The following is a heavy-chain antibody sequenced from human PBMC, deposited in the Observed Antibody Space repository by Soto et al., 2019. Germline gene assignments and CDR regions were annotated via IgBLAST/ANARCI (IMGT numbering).Heavy chain of an antibody. CDR2: VNPSGGST. J-gene: IGHJ1*01. D-gene: IGHD2-15*01. V-gene: IGHV1-46*01. CDR1: GYIFTAYS. CDR3: AREENCSDGICYSEYFQR. Sequence: ASVKVSCKASGYIFTAYSMHWVRQAPGPGLEWMGVVNPSGGSTNYAQKFQGRITMTRDTSTSTVYMDLSSLTSEDTAVYYCAREENCSDGICYSEYFQRGGQGTLVTVSS.